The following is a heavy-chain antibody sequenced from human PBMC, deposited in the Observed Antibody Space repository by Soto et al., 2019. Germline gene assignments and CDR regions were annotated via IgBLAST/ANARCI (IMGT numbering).Heavy chain of an antibody. Sequence: GGSLRLSCAASGFTFSDYYMSWIRQAPGKGLEWVSYISSSGSTIYYADSVKGRFTISRDNAKNSLYLQMNSLRAEDTAVYYCARVGWELLRRAFDIWGQGTMVTVSS. CDR2: ISSSGSTI. CDR3: ARVGWELLRRAFDI. D-gene: IGHD1-26*01. CDR1: GFTFSDYY. J-gene: IGHJ3*02. V-gene: IGHV3-11*01.